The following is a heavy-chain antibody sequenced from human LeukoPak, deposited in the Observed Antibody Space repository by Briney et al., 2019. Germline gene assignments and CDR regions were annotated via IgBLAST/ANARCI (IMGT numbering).Heavy chain of an antibody. J-gene: IGHJ3*02. D-gene: IGHD3-3*01. CDR1: GFTFSDYY. CDR3: ARDRSVLDFWSGYYQDAFDI. Sequence: GGSLRLSCAASGFTFSDYYMSWIRQAPGKGLEWVSYIGSSGRTIYYADSVKGRFTISRDNAKNSLYLQMNSLRAEDTAVYYCARDRSVLDFWSGYYQDAFDIWGQGTMVTVSS. V-gene: IGHV3-11*04. CDR2: IGSSGRTI.